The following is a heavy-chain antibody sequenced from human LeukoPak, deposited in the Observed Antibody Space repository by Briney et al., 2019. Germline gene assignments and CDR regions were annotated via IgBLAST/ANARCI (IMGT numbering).Heavy chain of an antibody. CDR3: ARVVRSSWYYYYGMDV. Sequence: SETLSLTCAVYGGSFRSYYWSWIRQPPGKGLEWIGEINHSGSTNYNPSLKSRVTISVDTSKNQFYLKLSSVTAADPAVYYCARVVRSSWYYYYGMDVWGQGTTVTVSS. D-gene: IGHD6-13*01. CDR2: INHSGST. J-gene: IGHJ6*02. V-gene: IGHV4-34*01. CDR1: GGSFRSYY.